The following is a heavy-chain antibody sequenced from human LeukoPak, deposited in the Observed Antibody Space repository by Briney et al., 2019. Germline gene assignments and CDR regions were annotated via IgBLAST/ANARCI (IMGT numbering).Heavy chain of an antibody. J-gene: IGHJ3*02. Sequence: PGGSLRLSCAASGFIFSSYGMHWVRQAPGKGLEWVAFIRYDGSNKYYADSVKGRFTISRDNSKNTLYLQMNSLRAEDTAVYYCAKDRDSSGWYGDAFDIWGQGTMVTVSS. CDR3: AKDRDSSGWYGDAFDI. D-gene: IGHD6-19*01. CDR2: IRYDGSNK. CDR1: GFIFSSYG. V-gene: IGHV3-30*02.